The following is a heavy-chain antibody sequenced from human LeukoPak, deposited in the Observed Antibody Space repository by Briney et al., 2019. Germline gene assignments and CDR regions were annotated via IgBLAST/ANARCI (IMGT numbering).Heavy chain of an antibody. CDR3: TRDQTPYY. Sequence: GGSLRLSCAASGFTFSDHYMDWVRPAPGKGLEWVGRTRNKANSYTTEYAASVKGRFTISRDDSKSIAYLQMNSLKTEDTAVYYCTRDQTPYYWGQGTLVTVSS. CDR1: GFTFSDHY. J-gene: IGHJ4*02. CDR2: TRNKANSYTT. V-gene: IGHV3-72*01.